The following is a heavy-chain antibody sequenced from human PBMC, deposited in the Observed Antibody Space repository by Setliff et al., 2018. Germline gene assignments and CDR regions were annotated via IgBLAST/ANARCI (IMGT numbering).Heavy chain of an antibody. CDR2: IGVYTGHT. Sequence: ASVKVSCKASGYTFAESIVSWVRQAPGQGLEWMGWIGVYTGHTSFAQKFEDRVTMTRDTSTSTVYLEVTSLRSEDTAVYYCARAGMASVNRKGVFEYWGQGTLVTVSS. D-gene: IGHD3-10*01. J-gene: IGHJ4*02. CDR1: GYTFAESI. V-gene: IGHV1-18*04. CDR3: ARAGMASVNRKGVFEY.